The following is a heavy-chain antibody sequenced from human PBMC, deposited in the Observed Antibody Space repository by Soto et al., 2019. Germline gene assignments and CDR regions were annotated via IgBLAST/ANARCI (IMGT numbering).Heavy chain of an antibody. Sequence: ASVKVSCKVSGYTLTELSMHWVRQAPGKGLEWMGGFNPEDGETIYAQKFKGRHTISRDNSKNMVYLQMNSLRAEDTAVYYCARDRPGPQHYFDYWGLGNMVTVSS. CDR1: GYTLTELS. V-gene: IGHV1-24*01. J-gene: IGHJ4*02. CDR2: FNPEDGET. D-gene: IGHD6-6*01. CDR3: ARDRPGPQHYFDY.